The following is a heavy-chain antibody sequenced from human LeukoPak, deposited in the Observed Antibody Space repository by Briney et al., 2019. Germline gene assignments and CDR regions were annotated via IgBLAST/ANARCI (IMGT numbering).Heavy chain of an antibody. CDR2: IYYSGST. D-gene: IGHD2-2*01. CDR3: ARHGVVVPAAYYYYYYMDD. J-gene: IGHJ6*03. CDR1: GGSISSSSYY. Sequence: SETLSLTCTVSGGSISSSSYYWGWIRQPPGKGLEWIGSIYYSGSTYYNQSLKSRVTISVDTSKNQFSLKLSSVTAADTAVYYCARHGVVVPAAYYYYYYMDDWGKGTTVTVSS. V-gene: IGHV4-39*01.